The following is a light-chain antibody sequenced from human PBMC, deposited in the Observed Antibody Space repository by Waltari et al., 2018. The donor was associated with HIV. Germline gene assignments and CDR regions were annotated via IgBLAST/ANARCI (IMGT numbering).Light chain of an antibody. Sequence: QSVLTQPPSASGTPGQRVTISCSGSRFNNGRTFVSWYQQHPGPAPKVLIFRDNQRPAGVPDRFSGSKSGASASLAISGLRSEDEADYFCATWDDSLSGSYVFGPGTKVSVL. CDR1: RFNNGRTF. CDR2: RDN. V-gene: IGLV1-47*01. J-gene: IGLJ1*01. CDR3: ATWDDSLSGSYV.